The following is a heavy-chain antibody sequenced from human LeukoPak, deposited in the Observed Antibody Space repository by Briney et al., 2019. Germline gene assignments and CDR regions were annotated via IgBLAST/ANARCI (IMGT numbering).Heavy chain of an antibody. V-gene: IGHV4-59*08. J-gene: IGHJ3*02. CDR1: GGSISSYY. CDR2: IYYSGST. Sequence: SETLSLTCTVSGGSISSYYWSWIRQPPGKGLEWIGYIYYSGSTNYNPSLKSRVTISVDTSKNQFSLKLSSVTAADTAVYYCASKYDSRVMGAFDIWGQGTMVTVSS. D-gene: IGHD3-22*01. CDR3: ASKYDSRVMGAFDI.